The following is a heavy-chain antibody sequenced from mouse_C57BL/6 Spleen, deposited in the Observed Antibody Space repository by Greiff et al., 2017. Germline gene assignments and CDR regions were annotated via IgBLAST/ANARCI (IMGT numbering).Heavy chain of an antibody. CDR2: IDPSDSYT. D-gene: IGHD1-1*01. CDR1: GYTFTSYW. V-gene: IGHV1-50*01. Sequence: QVQLQQPGAELVKPGASVKLSCKASGYTFTSYWMQWVKQRPGQGLEWIGEIDPSDSYTNYNQKFKGKATLTVDTSSSTAYMQLSSLTSEDSAVYYCARGYGSSFWFAYWGQGTLVTVSA. CDR3: ARGYGSSFWFAY. J-gene: IGHJ3*01.